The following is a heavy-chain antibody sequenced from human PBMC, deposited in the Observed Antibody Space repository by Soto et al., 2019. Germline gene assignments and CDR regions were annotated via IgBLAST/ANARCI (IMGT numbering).Heavy chain of an antibody. CDR1: GYTFTSYA. V-gene: IGHV1-3*01. J-gene: IGHJ2*01. CDR2: INAGNGNT. Sequence: QVQLVQSGAEVKKPGASVKVSCKASGYTFTSYAIHWVRQAPGQRLEWMGWINAGNGNTKYSQKFQGRVTITRDTSASTAYMELSSLRSEDTTVYYWARTYSSSWYGYFDLWGRGTLVTVSS. CDR3: ARTYSSSWYGYFDL. D-gene: IGHD6-13*01.